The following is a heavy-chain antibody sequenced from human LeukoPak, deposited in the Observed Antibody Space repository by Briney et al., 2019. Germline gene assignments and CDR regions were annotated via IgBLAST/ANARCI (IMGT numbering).Heavy chain of an antibody. CDR2: INAGNGNT. Sequence: GASVKVSCKASGYTFTSYGISWVRQTPGQRLEWMGWINAGNGNTKYSQKFQGRVTITRDTSASTAYMELSSLRSEDTAVYYCARDLLIFGSSSWSIDYWGQGTLVTVSS. D-gene: IGHD6-13*01. V-gene: IGHV1-3*01. CDR1: GYTFTSYG. CDR3: ARDLLIFGSSSWSIDY. J-gene: IGHJ4*02.